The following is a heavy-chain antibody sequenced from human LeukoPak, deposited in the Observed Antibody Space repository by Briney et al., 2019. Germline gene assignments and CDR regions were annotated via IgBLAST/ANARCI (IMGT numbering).Heavy chain of an antibody. CDR2: ISYDGSNK. CDR1: GFTFSSYA. Sequence: PGGSLRLSCAASGFTFSSYAMHWVRQAPGKGLEWVAVISYDGSNKYYADSVKGRFTISRDNSKNTLYLQMNSLRAEDTAVYYCARTTLAVAGTWISMVYSNWGYYFDYWGQGTLVTVSS. CDR3: ARTTLAVAGTWISMVYSNWGYYFDY. D-gene: IGHD6-19*01. J-gene: IGHJ4*02. V-gene: IGHV3-30*04.